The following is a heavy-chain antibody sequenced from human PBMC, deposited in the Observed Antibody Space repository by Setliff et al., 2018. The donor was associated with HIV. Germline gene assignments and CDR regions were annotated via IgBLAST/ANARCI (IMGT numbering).Heavy chain of an antibody. Sequence: PSETLSLTCTVSGDSISSGSYYWSWIRQPAGKGLEWIERIYTSGTTNYNPSLKSRVTISVDTSKNQFSLKLSSVTAADTAVYYCARSSSSWSGWFDPWGQGTLVTVSS. D-gene: IGHD6-13*01. J-gene: IGHJ5*02. CDR2: IYTSGTT. V-gene: IGHV4-61*02. CDR1: GDSISSGSYY. CDR3: ARSSSSWSGWFDP.